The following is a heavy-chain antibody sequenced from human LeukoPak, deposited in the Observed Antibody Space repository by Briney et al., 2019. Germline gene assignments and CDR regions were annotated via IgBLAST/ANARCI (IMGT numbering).Heavy chain of an antibody. CDR3: TRVTSWRTGLDY. Sequence: PGRSLSLSCAASGFSFEAYGMYWVRQAPGKGLEWVSGITWNSDDMAYADSVKGRFTISRDNAKNCLYLQMNSLTVEDTALYYCTRVTSWRTGLDYWGQGTLVTVSS. V-gene: IGHV3-9*01. CDR1: GFSFEAYG. D-gene: IGHD1-1*01. J-gene: IGHJ4*02. CDR2: ITWNSDDM.